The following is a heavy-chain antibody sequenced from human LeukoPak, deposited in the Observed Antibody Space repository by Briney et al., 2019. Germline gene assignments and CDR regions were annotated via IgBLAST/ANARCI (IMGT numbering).Heavy chain of an antibody. CDR3: ARGWGSGWYYFDY. V-gene: IGHV3-30-3*01. J-gene: IGHJ4*02. Sequence: ESGGGVFHPGRSLRLSCAASGFTFSSYAMHWVRQAPGKGLEWVAVISYDGSNKYYADSVKGRFTISRDNSKNTLYLQMNSLRAEDTAVYYCARGWGSGWYYFDYWGQGTLVTVSS. CDR2: ISYDGSNK. CDR1: GFTFSSYA. D-gene: IGHD6-19*01.